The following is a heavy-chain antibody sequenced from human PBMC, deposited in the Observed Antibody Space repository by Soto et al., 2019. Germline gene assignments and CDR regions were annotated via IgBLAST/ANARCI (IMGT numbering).Heavy chain of an antibody. CDR1: GFTFSSYW. V-gene: IGHV3-74*01. CDR2: INSDGSST. CDR3: ARAPDSSGYPIDY. D-gene: IGHD3-22*01. Sequence: GGSLRLSCAASGFTFSSYWMHWVRQAPGKGLVWVSRINSDGSSTSYADSVKGRFTISRDNAKNTLYLQMNSLRAEDTAVYYCARAPDSSGYPIDYWGQGTLVTVSS. J-gene: IGHJ4*02.